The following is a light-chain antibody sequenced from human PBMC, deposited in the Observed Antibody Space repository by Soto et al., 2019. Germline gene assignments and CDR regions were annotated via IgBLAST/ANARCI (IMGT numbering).Light chain of an antibody. V-gene: IGLV2-23*01. CDR3: CSYAGSSTSYV. Sequence: QSALTQPASVSGSPGQSITISGTGTSSDVGSYNLVSWYQQHPGKAPKLMIYEGSKRPSGVSNRFSGSKSGNTASLTISGLQAEDEADYYCCSYAGSSTSYVFGTGTQLTVL. CDR1: SSDVGSYNL. CDR2: EGS. J-gene: IGLJ1*01.